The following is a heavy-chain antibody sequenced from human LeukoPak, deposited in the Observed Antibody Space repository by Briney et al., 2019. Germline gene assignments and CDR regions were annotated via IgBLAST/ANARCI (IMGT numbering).Heavy chain of an antibody. J-gene: IGHJ4*02. D-gene: IGHD2-21*01. CDR2: IYHSGST. CDR1: GYSISSGYY. V-gene: IGHV4-38-2*01. CDR3: ARHERGCGGDCYSSFDY. Sequence: SETLSLTCAVSGYSISSGYYWGWIRQPPGKGLEWIGGIYHSGSTCYNPSLKSRVTISVDTSKNQFSLKLSSVTAADTAVYYCARHERGCGGDCYSSFDYWGQGTLVTVSS.